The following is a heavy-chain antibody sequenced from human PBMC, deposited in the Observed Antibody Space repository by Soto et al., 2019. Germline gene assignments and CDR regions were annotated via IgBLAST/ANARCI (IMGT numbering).Heavy chain of an antibody. V-gene: IGHV1-18*04. CDR2: ISAYNGNT. CDR1: GYTFTSYG. Sequence: GASVKVSCKASGYTFTSYGISWVRQAPGQGLEWMGWISAYNGNTNYAQKLQGRVTMTTDTSTSTAYMELRSLRSDDTAVYYCARDGNSRGWELLKCFDYWGQGTLVTAPQ. CDR3: ARDGNSRGWELLKCFDY. J-gene: IGHJ4*02. D-gene: IGHD1-26*01.